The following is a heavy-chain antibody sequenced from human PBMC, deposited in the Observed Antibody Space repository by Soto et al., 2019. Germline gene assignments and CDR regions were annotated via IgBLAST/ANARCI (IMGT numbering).Heavy chain of an antibody. CDR3: ARAYYYDSSGYPSYFDY. V-gene: IGHV4-31*03. D-gene: IGHD3-22*01. J-gene: IGHJ4*02. CDR1: GGSISSGGYY. CDR2: IYYSGRT. Sequence: QVQLQESGPGLVKPSQTLSLTCTVSGGSISSGGYYWSWIRQHPGKGLEWIGYIYYSGRTYYNPSLKSRVTISVDTSKNQFSLKLSSVTAADTAVYYCARAYYYDSSGYPSYFDYWGQGTLVTVSS.